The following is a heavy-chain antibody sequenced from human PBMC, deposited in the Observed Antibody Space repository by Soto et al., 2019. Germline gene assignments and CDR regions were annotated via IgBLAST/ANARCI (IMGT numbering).Heavy chain of an antibody. V-gene: IGHV4-34*01. CDR1: GQSFSGHT. CDR3: ARGSSIAVIPGELEDVHYDY. D-gene: IGHD2-2*01. CDR2: ISQSGST. J-gene: IGHJ4*02. Sequence: QVQLQQWGAGLLKPSETLSLTCAVYGQSFSGHTWSWIRQSPGKGLEWIGEISQSGSTYYNPSLKTRVTISADTSKNQFSLTLNSVTAAVTGVFYCARGSSIAVIPGELEDVHYDYWGQGTLVSVSS.